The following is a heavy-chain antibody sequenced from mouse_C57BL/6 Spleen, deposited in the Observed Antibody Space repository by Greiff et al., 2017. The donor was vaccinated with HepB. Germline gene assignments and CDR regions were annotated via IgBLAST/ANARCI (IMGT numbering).Heavy chain of an antibody. V-gene: IGHV5-6*01. CDR3: ARHEDYGNYFDY. D-gene: IGHD2-1*01. CDR1: GFTFSSSG. Sequence: EVQGVESGGDLVKPGGSLKLSCSASGFTFSSSGMSWVRPTPDKRLGWVATISSGCSYTYYPDSVKGRFTISRDNAKKTLYLQMSSLKSEDTAMYYCARHEDYGNYFDYWGQGTTLTVSS. J-gene: IGHJ2*01. CDR2: ISSGCSYT.